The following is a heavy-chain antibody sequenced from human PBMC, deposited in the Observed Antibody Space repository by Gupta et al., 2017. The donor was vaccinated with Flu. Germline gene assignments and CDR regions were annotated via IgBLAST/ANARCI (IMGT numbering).Heavy chain of an antibody. CDR3: ARGLDGEDDFWSGYPYHY. CDR2: IIPIFGTA. Sequence: QVQLVQSGAEVKKPGSSVKVSCKASGGTFSSYAISWVRQAPGQGLEWMGGIIPIFGTANYAQKFQGRVTITADKSTSTAYMELSSLRSEDTAVYYCARGLDGEDDFWSGYPYHYWGQGTLVTVSS. D-gene: IGHD3-3*01. J-gene: IGHJ4*02. V-gene: IGHV1-69*06. CDR1: GGTFSSYA.